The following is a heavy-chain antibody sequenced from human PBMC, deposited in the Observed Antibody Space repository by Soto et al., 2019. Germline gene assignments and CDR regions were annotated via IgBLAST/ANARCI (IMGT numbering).Heavy chain of an antibody. CDR1: GYTFTSYD. D-gene: IGHD6-19*01. CDR3: SRGSSGWYWWFDP. V-gene: IGHV1-8*01. Sequence: QVQLVQSGAEVKKPGASVKVSCKASGYTFTSYDINWVRQATGQGLEWMGWMNPNSGNTGYAQKFQGRVTMTRNTSISKGYMELRRLRSEDTAVYYWSRGSSGWYWWFDPWGQGTLVTVSS. J-gene: IGHJ5*02. CDR2: MNPNSGNT.